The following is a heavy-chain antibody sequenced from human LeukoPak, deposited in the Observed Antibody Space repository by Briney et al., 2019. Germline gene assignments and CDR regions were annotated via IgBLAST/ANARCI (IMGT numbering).Heavy chain of an antibody. V-gene: IGHV3-30-3*01. J-gene: IGHJ4*02. CDR2: VSQDGSEK. D-gene: IGHD3-22*01. CDR1: GFTFSTYP. Sequence: GGSLRLSCAASGFTFSTYPMHWVRQGLAKGLGWVAVVSQDGSEKHYADPVKGRFTISRDNSRNTLFLQMDSLRAEDTAFYYCAREGSSGFYPHWGQGILVTVSS. CDR3: AREGSSGFYPH.